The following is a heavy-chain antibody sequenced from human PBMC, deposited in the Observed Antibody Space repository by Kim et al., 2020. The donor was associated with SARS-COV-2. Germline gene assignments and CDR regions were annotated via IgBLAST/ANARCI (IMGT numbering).Heavy chain of an antibody. Sequence: GGSLRLSCAASGFTFSSYAMGWVRRAPGRGLEWVSVMSGSGGSIYFAGSVKGRFTISRDNSKNTLYLQMNGLRAEDTAVYYCAKDFKGGCSNTGCSGGWTDCRGEGTLVTVSS. V-gene: IGHV3-23*01. J-gene: IGHJ4*02. CDR1: GFTFSSYA. D-gene: IGHD2-2*01. CDR2: MSGSGGSI. CDR3: AKDFKGGCSNTGCSGGWTDC.